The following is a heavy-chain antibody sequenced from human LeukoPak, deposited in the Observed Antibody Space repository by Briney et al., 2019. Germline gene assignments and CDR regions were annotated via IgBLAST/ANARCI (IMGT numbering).Heavy chain of an antibody. CDR1: GYSFVGYG. V-gene: IGHV1-18*01. Sequence: ASVKVSCKASGYSFVGYGITWVRQAPGQGLEWMGWFNPENGNTNYAQKVQGRVTMTADTSTSTSYMDLSRLRSDDTAVYYCARGKDNGDDFDYWGQGTLVTVSS. D-gene: IGHD4-17*01. CDR2: FNPENGNT. J-gene: IGHJ4*02. CDR3: ARGKDNGDDFDY.